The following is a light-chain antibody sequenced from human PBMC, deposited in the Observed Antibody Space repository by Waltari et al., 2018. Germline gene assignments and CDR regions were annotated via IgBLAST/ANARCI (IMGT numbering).Light chain of an antibody. V-gene: IGLV2-23*02. Sequence: QSALTQPASVSGTPGQSLTISCTGTNSDVGNYHLFSWYQHHPGEAPNLMICEVIKRPSGVSNRFSGSKSGNTAYLTISGLQAEDEADYYCCSYAGSGTYVFGTGTKVTVL. J-gene: IGLJ1*01. CDR2: EVI. CDR1: NSDVGNYHL. CDR3: CSYAGSGTYV.